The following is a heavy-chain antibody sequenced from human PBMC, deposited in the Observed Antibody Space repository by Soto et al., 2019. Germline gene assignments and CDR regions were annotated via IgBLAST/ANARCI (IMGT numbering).Heavy chain of an antibody. CDR3: ARDGNDYGIPYFDY. CDR2: IYYSGST. Sequence: SETLSLTCTVSGGSISSGGYYWSWIRQHPGKGLEWIGYIYYSGSTYYNPSLKSRVTISVDTSKNQFSLKLSSVTAAGTAVYYCARDGNDYGIPYFDYWGQGTLVTVS. J-gene: IGHJ4*02. CDR1: GGSISSGGYY. V-gene: IGHV4-31*03. D-gene: IGHD4-17*01.